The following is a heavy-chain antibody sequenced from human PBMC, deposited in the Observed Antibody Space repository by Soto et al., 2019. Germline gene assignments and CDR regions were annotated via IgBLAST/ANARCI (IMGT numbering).Heavy chain of an antibody. D-gene: IGHD3-9*01. CDR1: GYTFGHFY. CDR2: ISPHNRNT. V-gene: IGHV1-18*01. Sequence: QVQLVQSGAEVKRPGDSVKVSCQASGYTFGHFYITWVRQAPGQGLEWMGAISPHNRNTNYAEKFRGRVTMTTATTTTTATMDLRSLISDDTSVYYCARDEGGYDIVTGYYQAHHFDQWGQGALVTVSS. J-gene: IGHJ4*02. CDR3: ARDEGGYDIVTGYYQAHHFDQ.